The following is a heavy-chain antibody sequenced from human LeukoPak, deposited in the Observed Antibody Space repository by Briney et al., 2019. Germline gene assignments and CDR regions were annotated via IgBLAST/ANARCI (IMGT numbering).Heavy chain of an antibody. Sequence: SETLSLTCTVSGGSISSYYWSWIRQPPGKGLEWIGYIYTSGSTNYNPSLKSRVTISVDTSKNQFSLKLSSVTAADTAVYYCARHHSSLSGSRWGNWFDPWGQGTLVTVSS. J-gene: IGHJ5*02. CDR3: ARHHSSLSGSRWGNWFDP. V-gene: IGHV4-4*09. CDR1: GGSISSYY. D-gene: IGHD6-6*01. CDR2: IYTSGST.